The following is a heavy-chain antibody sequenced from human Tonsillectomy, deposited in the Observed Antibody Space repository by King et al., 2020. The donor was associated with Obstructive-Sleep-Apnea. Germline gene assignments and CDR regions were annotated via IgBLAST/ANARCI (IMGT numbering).Heavy chain of an antibody. CDR2: IYYSGST. J-gene: IGHJ4*02. CDR1: GGSISSSSYY. CDR3: ARDPVLRYFDWLPPVGY. D-gene: IGHD3-9*01. V-gene: IGHV4-39*07. Sequence: QVQLQESGPGLVKPSETLSLTCTVSGGSISSSSYYWGWIRQPPGKGLEWIGSIYYSGSTYYNPSLKSRVTISVDTSKNQFTLKLSSVTAADTAVYYCARDPVLRYFDWLPPVGYWGQGTLVTVSS.